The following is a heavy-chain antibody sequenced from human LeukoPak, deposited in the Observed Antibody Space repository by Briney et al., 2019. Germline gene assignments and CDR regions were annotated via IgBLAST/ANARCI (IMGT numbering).Heavy chain of an antibody. D-gene: IGHD3-10*01. Sequence: SETLSLTCTVSGGSISSGGYYWSWIRQHPGKGLEWIGYIYYSGSTYYNPSLKSRVTISVGTSKNQFSLKLSSVTAADTAVYYCARDYKGEIDAFDIWGQGTMVTVSS. J-gene: IGHJ3*02. CDR2: IYYSGST. CDR3: ARDYKGEIDAFDI. CDR1: GGSISSGGYY. V-gene: IGHV4-31*03.